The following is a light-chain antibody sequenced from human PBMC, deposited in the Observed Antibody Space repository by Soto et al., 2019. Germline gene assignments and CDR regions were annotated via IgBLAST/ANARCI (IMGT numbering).Light chain of an antibody. CDR3: QHYNRYSLAQ. Sequence: DIQMTQSPSTLSASVGDRVTITCRASQSISSWLAWYQQKPGKARKLLSYDASSLESGVPSRFSGSGSGTEFTLNIHRLQPDDFATYDCQHYNRYSLAQFGGGTNVEIK. CDR1: QSISSW. J-gene: IGKJ4*02. CDR2: DAS. V-gene: IGKV1-5*01.